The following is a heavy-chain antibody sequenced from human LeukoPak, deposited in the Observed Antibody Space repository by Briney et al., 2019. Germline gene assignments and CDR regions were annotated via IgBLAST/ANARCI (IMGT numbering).Heavy chain of an antibody. V-gene: IGHV1-69*06. CDR1: GGTFSSYA. Sequence: ATVKVSCKASGGTFSSYAISWVRQAPGQGLGWMGGIIPIFGTANYAQKFQGRVTITADKSTSTAYMELSSLRSEDTAVYYCARDSARFGELVSYFDYWGQGTLVTVSS. D-gene: IGHD3-10*01. CDR2: IIPIFGTA. J-gene: IGHJ4*02. CDR3: ARDSARFGELVSYFDY.